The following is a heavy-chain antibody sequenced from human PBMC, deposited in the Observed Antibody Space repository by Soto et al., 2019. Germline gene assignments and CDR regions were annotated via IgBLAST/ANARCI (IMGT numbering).Heavy chain of an antibody. CDR2: INPNSGGT. CDR3: ASADGYYGDYVFYFDY. V-gene: IGHV1-2*04. J-gene: IGHJ4*02. Sequence: ASVKVSCKASGYTFTGYYMHWVRQAPGQGLEWMGWINPNSGGTNYAQKFQGWVTMTRDTSISTAYMELSRLRSDDTAVYYCASADGYYGDYVFYFDYWGQGTLVTVSS. D-gene: IGHD4-17*01. CDR1: GYTFTGYY.